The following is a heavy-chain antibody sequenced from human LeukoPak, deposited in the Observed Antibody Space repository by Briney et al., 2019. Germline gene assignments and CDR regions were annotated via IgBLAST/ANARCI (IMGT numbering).Heavy chain of an antibody. CDR3: ARAYCSSTSCYFDY. J-gene: IGHJ4*02. Sequence: GGSLKLSFSASGFPFSSYSMNWVRPAPGKGLEWVSSISSSSSYIYYADSVKGRFTISRDNAKNSLYLQMNSLRAEDTAVYYCARAYCSSTSCYFDYWGQGTLVTVSS. D-gene: IGHD2-2*01. CDR1: GFPFSSYS. CDR2: ISSSSSYI. V-gene: IGHV3-21*01.